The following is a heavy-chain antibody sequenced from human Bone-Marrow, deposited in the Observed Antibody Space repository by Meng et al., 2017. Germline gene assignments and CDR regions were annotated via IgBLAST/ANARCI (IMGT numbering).Heavy chain of an antibody. J-gene: IGHJ6*02. V-gene: IGHV1-2*06. Sequence: ASVKVSCMASGYTFTGYYMHWVRQAPGQGLEWMGRINPNRGGTNYAQKFQGRVTMTRDTSISTAYMELSRLRSDDTAVYYCARTGYSSGWYLYGMDVWGQGTTVTVSS. CDR2: INPNRGGT. CDR3: ARTGYSSGWYLYGMDV. CDR1: GYTFTGYY. D-gene: IGHD6-19*01.